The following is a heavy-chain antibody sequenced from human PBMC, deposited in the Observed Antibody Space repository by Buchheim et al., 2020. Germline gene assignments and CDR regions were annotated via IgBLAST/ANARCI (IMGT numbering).Heavy chain of an antibody. CDR3: ARMQSMFDL. CDR1: GGSISSYY. V-gene: IGHV4-59*01. D-gene: IGHD2-8*01. Sequence: QVQLQESGPGLVKPSETLSLTCTVSGGSISSYYWSWIRQPPGKGLVWIGYIYYSGSTNYNPSLKSRVTISVDTSKNQFSLKLSSVTAADTAVYYCARMQSMFDLWGRGTL. J-gene: IGHJ2*01. CDR2: IYYSGST.